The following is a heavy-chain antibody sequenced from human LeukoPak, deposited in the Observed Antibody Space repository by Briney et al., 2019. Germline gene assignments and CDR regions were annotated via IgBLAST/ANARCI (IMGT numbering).Heavy chain of an antibody. CDR1: GGSISSGSYY. CDR2: IYYSGST. D-gene: IGHD6-13*01. Sequence: SETLSLTCTVSGGSISSGSYYWSWIRQPPGKGLEWIGYIYYSGSTNYNPSLKSRVTISVDTSKNQFSLKLSSVTAADTAVYYCAVAAAGTLFDPWGQGTLVTVSS. V-gene: IGHV4-61*01. CDR3: AVAAAGTLFDP. J-gene: IGHJ5*02.